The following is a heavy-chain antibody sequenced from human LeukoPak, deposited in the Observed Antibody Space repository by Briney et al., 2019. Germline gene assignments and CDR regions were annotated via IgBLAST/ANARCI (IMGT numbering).Heavy chain of an antibody. CDR3: ARRHFYDSSGKEPDTFDI. Sequence: SETLSLTCTVSGGSISSYYWSWIRQPPGKGLEWIGYLYYSGSTDYNPSLKSRVTISVDTSKNQHSLKLSSVTAADTAVYYCARRHFYDSSGKEPDTFDIWGQGTMVTVSS. J-gene: IGHJ3*02. CDR1: GGSISSYY. D-gene: IGHD3-22*01. CDR2: LYYSGST. V-gene: IGHV4-59*12.